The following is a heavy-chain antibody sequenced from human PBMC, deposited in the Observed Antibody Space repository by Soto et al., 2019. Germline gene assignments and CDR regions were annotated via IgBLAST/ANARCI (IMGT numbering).Heavy chain of an antibody. CDR2: IYYSGST. CDR3: ARGRDTYGSGSYTYYGMDV. CDR1: GGSISSSSYY. J-gene: IGHJ6*02. V-gene: IGHV4-39*01. D-gene: IGHD3-10*01. Sequence: QLQLQESGPGLVKPSETLSLTCTVSGGSISSSSYYWGWIRQPPGKGLEWIGSIYYSGSTYYNPSLKSRVTISVDTSKNQFSLKLSSVTAADTAVYYCARGRDTYGSGSYTYYGMDVWGQGTTVTVSS.